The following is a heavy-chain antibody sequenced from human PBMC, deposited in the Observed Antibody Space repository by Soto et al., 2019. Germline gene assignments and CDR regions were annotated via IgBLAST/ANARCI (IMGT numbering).Heavy chain of an antibody. Sequence: PGGSLRLSCTASGFTFGDYAMSWFRQAPGKGLEWVGFIRSKAYGGTTEYAASVKGRFTISRDDSKSIAYLQMNSLKTEDTAVYYCTRGCSSTSCYSPYYYYYGMDVWGQGTTVTVSS. CDR2: IRSKAYGGTT. CDR1: GFTFGDYA. V-gene: IGHV3-49*03. D-gene: IGHD2-2*01. J-gene: IGHJ6*02. CDR3: TRGCSSTSCYSPYYYYYGMDV.